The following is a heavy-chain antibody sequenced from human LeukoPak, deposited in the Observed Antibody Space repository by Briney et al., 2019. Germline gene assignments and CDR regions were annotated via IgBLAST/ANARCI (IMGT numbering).Heavy chain of an antibody. V-gene: IGHV4-39*01. Sequence: PSETLSLTCTVSGGSISSSSYYWGWIRQPPGKGLEWIGSIYYSGSTYYNPSLKSRFTISVDTSKYQFSLKLSSVTAADTAVYYCARYSSSTLSFDYWGQGTLVTVSS. J-gene: IGHJ4*02. CDR2: IYYSGST. CDR1: GGSISSSSYY. D-gene: IGHD6-13*01. CDR3: ARYSSSTLSFDY.